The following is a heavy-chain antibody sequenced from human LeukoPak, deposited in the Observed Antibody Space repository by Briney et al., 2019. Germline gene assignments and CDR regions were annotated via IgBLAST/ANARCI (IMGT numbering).Heavy chain of an antibody. CDR3: ASPSYFGDY. Sequence: GGSLRLSCVASGFSVLDHFMTWVRHTPGKGLEWVSVIYNDGRTNYAESVKGRFTMSRDSSKNMVSLQMNSLRAEGSAVYYCASPSYFGDYWGQGTLVTVSS. CDR1: GFSVLDHF. CDR2: IYNDGRT. D-gene: IGHD3-10*01. V-gene: IGHV3-66*01. J-gene: IGHJ4*02.